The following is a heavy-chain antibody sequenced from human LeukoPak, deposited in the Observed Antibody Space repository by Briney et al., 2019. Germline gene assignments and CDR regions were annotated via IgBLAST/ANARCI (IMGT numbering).Heavy chain of an antibody. J-gene: IGHJ4*02. Sequence: GGSLRLSCAASGFTFSSYGMNWVRQAPGKGLEWVSSISSSSSYIYYADSVKGRFTISRDNAKNPLYLQMNSLRAEDTAVYYCARAVAGSFDYWGQGTLVTVSS. CDR2: ISSSSSYI. CDR1: GFTFSSYG. D-gene: IGHD6-19*01. V-gene: IGHV3-21*01. CDR3: ARAVAGSFDY.